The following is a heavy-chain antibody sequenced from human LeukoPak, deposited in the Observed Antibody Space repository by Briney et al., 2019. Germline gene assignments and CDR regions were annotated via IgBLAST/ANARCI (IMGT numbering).Heavy chain of an antibody. D-gene: IGHD6-13*01. J-gene: IGHJ4*02. Sequence: SETLSLTCTVSGGSISSGGYYWSWIRQHPGRGLEWIGYIYYSGSTYYNPSLKSRVTISADTSKNHFSLTLSSVTAADTAVYYCARARSAAGNFDYWGQGTLVTVSS. CDR2: IYYSGST. V-gene: IGHV4-31*03. CDR1: GGSISSGGYY. CDR3: ARARSAAGNFDY.